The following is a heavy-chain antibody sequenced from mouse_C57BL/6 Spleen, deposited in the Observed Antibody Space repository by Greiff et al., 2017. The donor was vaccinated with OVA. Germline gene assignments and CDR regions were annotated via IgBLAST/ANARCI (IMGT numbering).Heavy chain of an antibody. J-gene: IGHJ2*01. CDR3: ARDGVTTVVAVDY. V-gene: IGHV5-4*01. Sequence: EVQVVESGGGLVKPGGSLKLSCAASGFTFSSYAMSWVRQTPEKRLEWVATISDGGSYTYYPDNVKGRFTISRDNAKNNLYLQMSHLKSEDTAMYYCARDGVTTVVAVDYWGQGTTLTVSS. CDR1: GFTFSSYA. CDR2: ISDGGSYT. D-gene: IGHD1-1*01.